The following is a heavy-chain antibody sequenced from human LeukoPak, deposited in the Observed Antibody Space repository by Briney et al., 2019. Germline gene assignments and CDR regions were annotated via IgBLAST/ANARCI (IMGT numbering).Heavy chain of an antibody. J-gene: IGHJ4*02. CDR1: GYSFTSYG. D-gene: IGHD2-15*01. CDR3: ARDRGGGAPDY. Sequence: ASVKVSCKASGYSFTSYGISWVRQAPGQGLEWMGWISTYNGNTNYAQKLQGRVSMTTDTSTSTAYMDLRSLRSDDTAVYYCARDRGGGAPDYWGQGSLVTVSS. V-gene: IGHV1-18*01. CDR2: ISTYNGNT.